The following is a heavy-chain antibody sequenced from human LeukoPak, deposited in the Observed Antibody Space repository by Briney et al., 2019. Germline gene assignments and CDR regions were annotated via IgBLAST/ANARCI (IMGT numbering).Heavy chain of an antibody. CDR2: LSGDGLKT. D-gene: IGHD4-4*01. V-gene: IGHV3-23*01. J-gene: IGHJ4*02. CDR1: QFTFRIYS. CDR3: ARDWEDYSITSHGYVFDY. Sequence: GGSLRLSCAASQFTFRIYSMSWVRQRPGKGLERVSGLSGDGLKTYYADSVKGRFTVFRDNSNNTLYLQMNSLRAEDAAVYYCARDWEDYSITSHGYVFDYWGQGTLVTVS.